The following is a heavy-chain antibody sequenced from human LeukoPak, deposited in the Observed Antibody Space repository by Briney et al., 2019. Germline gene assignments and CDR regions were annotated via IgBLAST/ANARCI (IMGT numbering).Heavy chain of an antibody. CDR1: GFTFSSYS. V-gene: IGHV3-48*04. D-gene: IGHD1-26*01. CDR3: ARSRFYGSYYFHY. J-gene: IGHJ4*02. CDR2: ISSSSSTI. Sequence: GGSLRLSCAASGFTFSSYSMNWVRQAPGKGLEWVSYISSSSSTIYYADSVKGRFTISRDNAKNSLYLQMNSLRAGDTSVYYCARSRFYGSYYFHYWRQGTLVTVSS.